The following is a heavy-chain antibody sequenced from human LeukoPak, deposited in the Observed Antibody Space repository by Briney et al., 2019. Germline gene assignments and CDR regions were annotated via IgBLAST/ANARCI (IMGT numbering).Heavy chain of an antibody. CDR3: AKSGYNRFDY. CDR2: IHWNGGRT. CDR1: GFTFDNYG. D-gene: IGHD5-24*01. J-gene: IGHJ4*02. V-gene: IGHV3-20*04. Sequence: GGSLRLSCAASGFTFDNYGINWVRQAPGKGLEWVSRIHWNGGRTGYADSVKGRFTISRDNAKNSLYLQMNSLRVEDTAVYYCAKSGYNRFDYWGQGALVTVSS.